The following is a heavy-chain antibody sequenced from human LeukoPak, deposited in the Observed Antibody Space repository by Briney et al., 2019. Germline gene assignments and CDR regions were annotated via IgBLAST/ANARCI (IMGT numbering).Heavy chain of an antibody. CDR2: IHSSGNT. V-gene: IGHV4-28*01. J-gene: IGHJ5*02. D-gene: IGHD3-9*01. CDR1: GYSISSNNW. CDR3: ARKLDGRNWFDP. Sequence: SDTLSLTCAVSGYSISSNNWWGWIRPPPGKGLEWIGYIHSSGNTYYNPSLKSRVTMSVDTSKNQFSLKLNSVTAVDTAVYFCARKLDGRNWFDPWGQGTLVTVSS.